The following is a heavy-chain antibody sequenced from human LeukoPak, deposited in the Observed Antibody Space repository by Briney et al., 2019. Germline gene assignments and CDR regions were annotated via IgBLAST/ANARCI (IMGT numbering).Heavy chain of an antibody. Sequence: GGSLRLSCAASGFTFSSYSMNWVRQAPGKGLEWVSSIGSSSNSIYYTDSVKGRLTISRDNAKNSLYLQMNSLRAEDTAVYYCARELPTEAFDYWGQGTLVTVSS. V-gene: IGHV3-21*01. J-gene: IGHJ4*02. CDR2: IGSSSNSI. CDR1: GFTFSSYS. CDR3: ARELPTEAFDY. D-gene: IGHD1-26*01.